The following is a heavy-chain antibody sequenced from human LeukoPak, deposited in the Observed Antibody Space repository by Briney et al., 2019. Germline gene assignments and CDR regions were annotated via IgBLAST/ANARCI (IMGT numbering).Heavy chain of an antibody. CDR2: IYYSGST. D-gene: IGHD3-3*01. CDR3: ARNLYDFWSGSNLNWIDA. CDR1: GGSLSSGVYY. Sequence: PSQTLSLTCTVSGGSLSSGVYYWSWLRHPPGKGLEWIGYIYYSGSTYYNPSLKSRVTISVDTSKNQFSLKQRSPTAPDKAVTYCARNLYDFWSGSNLNWIDAWGQGSSVTVSS. J-gene: IGHJ5*01. V-gene: IGHV4-30-4*08.